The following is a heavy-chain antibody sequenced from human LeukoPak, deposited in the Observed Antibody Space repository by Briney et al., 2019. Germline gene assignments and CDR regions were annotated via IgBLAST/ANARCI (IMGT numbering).Heavy chain of an antibody. CDR1: GFTFSSYS. CDR3: AGVFGGVGGHFDY. D-gene: IGHD3-16*01. J-gene: IGHJ4*02. V-gene: IGHV3-21*01. CDR2: ISSSSSYI. Sequence: GGSLRLSCAASGFTFSSYSMNWVRQAPGKGLEWVSSISSSSSYIYYADSVKGRFTISRDNAKNSLYLQMNSLRAEDTAVYYCAGVFGGVGGHFDYWGQGTLVTVSS.